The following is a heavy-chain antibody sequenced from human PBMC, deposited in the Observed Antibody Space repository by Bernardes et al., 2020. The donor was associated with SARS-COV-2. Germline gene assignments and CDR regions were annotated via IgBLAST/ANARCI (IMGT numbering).Heavy chain of an antibody. CDR3: ARHNWNYGFGYFDL. CDR1: GCSISRYY. Sequence: SANLSLTCTVSGCSISRYYLTWLRHPPGKGLEWLGYIYYSGSTNYNPSLKSRVTISVDTSKNQFSLKLSSVTAADTAVYYCARHNWNYGFGYFDLWGRGTLVTVSS. J-gene: IGHJ2*01. D-gene: IGHD1-7*01. CDR2: IYYSGST. V-gene: IGHV4-59*08.